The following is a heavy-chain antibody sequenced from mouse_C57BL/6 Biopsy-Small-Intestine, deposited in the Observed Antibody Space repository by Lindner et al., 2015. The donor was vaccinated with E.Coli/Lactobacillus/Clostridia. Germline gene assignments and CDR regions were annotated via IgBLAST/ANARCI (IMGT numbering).Heavy chain of an antibody. J-gene: IGHJ4*01. V-gene: IGHV1-80*01. D-gene: IGHD3-1*01. CDR1: GYVFNNYW. CDR2: IYPGDDDT. Sequence: VQLQESGAELVKPGPSVKISCKASGYVFNNYWMNWVKQRPGKGLEWIGQIYPGDDDTNYNGEFKGKATLTTDKSSSTAYMHLSSLTSEDSAVYLCARSGFYDAPDYWGQGTSVTVSS. CDR3: ARSGFYDAPDY.